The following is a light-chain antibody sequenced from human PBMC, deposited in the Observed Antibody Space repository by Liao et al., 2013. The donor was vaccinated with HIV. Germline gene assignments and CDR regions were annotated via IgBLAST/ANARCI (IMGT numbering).Light chain of an antibody. CDR1: NIGIKS. J-gene: IGLJ1*01. Sequence: SYELTQPPSVSVAPGETARITCEKDNIGIKSVHWYQQQPGQAPVMVIHYDSDRPSGIPERFSGSNSGNTATLTISGTQAMDEADYYCQAWDSSTSYVFGTGTKVTVL. CDR3: QAWDSSTSYV. CDR2: YDS. V-gene: IGLV3-21*01.